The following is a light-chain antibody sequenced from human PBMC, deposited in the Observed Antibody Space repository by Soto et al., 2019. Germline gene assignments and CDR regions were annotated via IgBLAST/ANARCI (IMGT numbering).Light chain of an antibody. CDR3: AAWDDNLSVV. V-gene: IGLV1-47*01. CDR1: SSNIGSNY. J-gene: IGLJ2*01. CDR2: RNN. Sequence: QSVLTQPLSASGTPGQRVTISCSGSSSNIGSNYVYWYQQLPGTAPKLLIYRNNQRPSGVPDRFSGSKSGTSASLAISGLRSEDEADYYCAAWDDNLSVVFGGGTQLTVL.